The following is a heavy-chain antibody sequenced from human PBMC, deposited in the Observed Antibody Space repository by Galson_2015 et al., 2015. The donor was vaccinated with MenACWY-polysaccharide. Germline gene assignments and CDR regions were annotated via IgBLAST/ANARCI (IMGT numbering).Heavy chain of an antibody. D-gene: IGHD6-19*01. CDR2: IWYDGSNK. Sequence: SLRLSCAASGFTFSSYGMHWVRQAPGKGLEWVAVIWYDGSNKYYADSVKGRFTISRDNSKNTLYLQMNSLRAEDTAVYYCARGAAGTGAFDYWGQGTLVTVSS. V-gene: IGHV3-33*01. CDR1: GFTFSSYG. CDR3: ARGAAGTGAFDY. J-gene: IGHJ4*02.